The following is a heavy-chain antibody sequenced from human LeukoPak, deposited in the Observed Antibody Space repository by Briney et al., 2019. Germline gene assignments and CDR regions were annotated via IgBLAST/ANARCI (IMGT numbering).Heavy chain of an antibody. J-gene: IGHJ4*02. CDR1: GGSFSGYY. V-gene: IGHV4-34*01. Sequence: SETLSLTCAVYGGSFSGYYWSWIRQPPGKGLEWIGSIYYSGSTYYNPSLKSRVTISVDTSKNQFSLKLSSVTAADTAVYYCARRPKQWFEAGTFDYWGQGTLVTVSS. D-gene: IGHD6-13*01. CDR3: ARRPKQWFEAGTFDY. CDR2: IYYSGST.